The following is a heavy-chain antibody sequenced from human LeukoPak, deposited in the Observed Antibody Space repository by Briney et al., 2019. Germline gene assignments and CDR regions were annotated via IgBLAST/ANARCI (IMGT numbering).Heavy chain of an antibody. V-gene: IGHV4-59*01. J-gene: IGHJ6*03. D-gene: IGHD5-12*01. CDR2: IFYTGST. Sequence: NPSETLSLTCTVSGGSISTYYWSWIRQPPGKGLEWIGYIFYTGSTNSNPSLKSRVTISVDTSKNQFSLKLTSVTAADTAVYYCARVVYSGYDFRGAMDVWGKGTTVTVSS. CDR3: ARVVYSGYDFRGAMDV. CDR1: GGSISTYY.